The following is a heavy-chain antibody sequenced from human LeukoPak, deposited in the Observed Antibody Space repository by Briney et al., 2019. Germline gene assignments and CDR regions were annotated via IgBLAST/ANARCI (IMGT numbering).Heavy chain of an antibody. Sequence: GGSLRLSCAASGFTFSDSWMNWVRQAPGKGREWLANINKDGSKKDYVDSVKGRFTTSRDNAKNSLSLQMDSLRVEGTAVYHCVRDAPGREGPHYWGQGILVTVSS. CDR3: VRDAPGREGPHY. J-gene: IGHJ4*02. V-gene: IGHV3-7*03. D-gene: IGHD1-26*01. CDR2: INKDGSKK. CDR1: GFTFSDSW.